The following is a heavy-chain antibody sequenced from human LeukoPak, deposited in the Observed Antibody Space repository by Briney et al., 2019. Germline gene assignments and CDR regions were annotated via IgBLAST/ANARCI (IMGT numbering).Heavy chain of an antibody. J-gene: IGHJ3*01. CDR3: GRDPNRDYLGAFEF. Sequence: PGGSLRLSCAASGFTIIDYGLVWVREAPGKGLEWVSGSRSGGANNFYADAVKGRFTISRDNSKNTLYLQMNSLRADDTAVYYCGRDPNRDYLGAFEFWGHGTTVIVSS. CDR1: GFTIIDYG. CDR2: SRSGGANN. V-gene: IGHV3-23*01. D-gene: IGHD4/OR15-4a*01.